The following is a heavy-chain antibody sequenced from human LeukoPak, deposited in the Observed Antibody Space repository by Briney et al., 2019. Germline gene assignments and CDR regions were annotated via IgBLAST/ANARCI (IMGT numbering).Heavy chain of an antibody. Sequence: GGSLRLSCAASGFTFSSYGMHWVRQAPGKGLEWVAVISYDGSNKYYADSVKGRFTISRDNSKNTLYLQMNSLRAEDTAVYYCAKEILGAALRVTVFDYWGQGTLVTVSS. V-gene: IGHV3-30*18. CDR1: GFTFSSYG. J-gene: IGHJ4*02. CDR2: ISYDGSNK. CDR3: AKEILGAALRVTVFDY. D-gene: IGHD2-21*02.